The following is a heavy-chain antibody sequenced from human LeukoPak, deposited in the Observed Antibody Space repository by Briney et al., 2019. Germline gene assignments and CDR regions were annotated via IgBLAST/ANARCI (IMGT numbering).Heavy chain of an antibody. Sequence: GGSLRLSCAASGFTFSSYWMSWVRQAPGKGLEWVANIKQDGSEKYYVDSVKGRFTISRDNAKNSLYLQMNSLRAEDTALYYCARDDPIAVAGTWDYWGQGTLVTVSS. V-gene: IGHV3-7*03. CDR3: ARDDPIAVAGTWDY. CDR1: GFTFSSYW. J-gene: IGHJ4*02. CDR2: IKQDGSEK. D-gene: IGHD6-19*01.